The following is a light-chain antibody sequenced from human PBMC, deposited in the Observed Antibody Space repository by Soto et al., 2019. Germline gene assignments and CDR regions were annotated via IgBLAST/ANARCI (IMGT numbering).Light chain of an antibody. CDR3: HQYDDWPTWT. J-gene: IGKJ1*01. V-gene: IGKV3-15*01. Sequence: EKVMTQSPATLSVSPGDRATLSCRASQSVGIRLGWYQQRPGQAPRLIIYGASTRAAGIPARFSGSGSGTEFTLTISSLQSEDFAVYYCHQYDDWPTWTFGQGTKVEIK. CDR1: QSVGIR. CDR2: GAS.